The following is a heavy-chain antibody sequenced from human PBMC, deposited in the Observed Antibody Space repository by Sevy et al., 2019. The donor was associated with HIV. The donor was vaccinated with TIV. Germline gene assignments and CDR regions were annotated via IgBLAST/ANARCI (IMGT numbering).Heavy chain of an antibody. CDR1: GFTFSRYG. Sequence: QLGGSLRLSCAASGFTFSRYGMHWVRQAPGKGLEWVAFIRYDGITKYFAESVKGRFIISRDNSKDTFNLQMNSLRGDDTSLYYCAKGLGMVQGALLSDDVWGQGTMVTVSS. V-gene: IGHV3-30*02. CDR2: IRYDGITK. D-gene: IGHD3-10*01. J-gene: IGHJ3*01. CDR3: AKGLGMVQGALLSDDV.